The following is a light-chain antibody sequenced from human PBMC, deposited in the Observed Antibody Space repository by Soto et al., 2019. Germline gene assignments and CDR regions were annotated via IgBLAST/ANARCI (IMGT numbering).Light chain of an antibody. V-gene: IGKV3-20*01. CDR2: GAS. CDR3: QQYGSSPVT. Sequence: EIVLTQSPGTLSLSPGERATLSCRASQTVSTNYLAWYQQKPGQAPSLLIYGASSRATGIPDRFSGSGSGTDFTLTISRLEPEDFAVYYCQQYGSSPVTFGQGTKVETK. J-gene: IGKJ1*01. CDR1: QTVSTNY.